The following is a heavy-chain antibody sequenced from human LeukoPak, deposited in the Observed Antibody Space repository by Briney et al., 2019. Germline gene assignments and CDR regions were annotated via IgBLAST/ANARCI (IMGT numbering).Heavy chain of an antibody. V-gene: IGHV1-2*02. J-gene: IGHJ4*02. D-gene: IGHD4-17*01. CDR2: INPNSGGT. CDR1: GYTFTGYY. Sequence: GASVKVSCKASGYTFTGYYMHWVRQAPGQGLEWMGWINPNSGGTNYAQKFQGRVTMTRDTSISTAYMELSRLRSDDTAVYYCARSLFAVYGDYGVGLGYWGQGTLVTVSS. CDR3: ARSLFAVYGDYGVGLGY.